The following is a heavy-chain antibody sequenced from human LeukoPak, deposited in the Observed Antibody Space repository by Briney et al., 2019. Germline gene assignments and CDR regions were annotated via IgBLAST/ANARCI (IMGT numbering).Heavy chain of an antibody. CDR2: IYHSGST. Sequence: PSQTLSLTCAVSGGSLSSGGYSWSWIRQPPGKGLEWIGYIYHSGSTYYNPSLKSRVTISVDRSKNQFSLKLSSVTAADTAVYYCATSYYDSSGYYYFDYWGQGTLVTVSS. J-gene: IGHJ4*02. CDR1: GGSLSSGGYS. CDR3: ATSYYDSSGYYYFDY. D-gene: IGHD3-22*01. V-gene: IGHV4-30-2*01.